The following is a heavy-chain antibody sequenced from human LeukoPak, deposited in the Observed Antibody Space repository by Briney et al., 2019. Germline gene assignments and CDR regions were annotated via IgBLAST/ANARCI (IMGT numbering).Heavy chain of an antibody. CDR3: ARGGCSSNSCYRQDWFDP. J-gene: IGHJ5*02. D-gene: IGHD2-2*02. Sequence: ASVKVSCKASGYTFTGYYMHWVRQAPGQGLEWMGWINPNSGGTNYAQKFQGRVTMTRDTSISTAYMELSRLRSDDTAVYYCARGGCSSNSCYRQDWFDPWGQGTLVTVSS. CDR2: INPNSGGT. CDR1: GYTFTGYY. V-gene: IGHV1-2*02.